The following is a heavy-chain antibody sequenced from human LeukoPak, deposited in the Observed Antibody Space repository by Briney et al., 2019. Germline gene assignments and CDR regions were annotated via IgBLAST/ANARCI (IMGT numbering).Heavy chain of an antibody. CDR2: IYYSGST. V-gene: IGHV4-59*12. CDR3: ARDGYDNYYYYMDV. CDR1: GGSISSYY. Sequence: SETLSLTCTVSGGSISSYYWSWIRQPPGKGLEWIGYIYYSGSTNYNPSLKSRVTMSVDTSKNQFSLKLSSVTAADTAVYYCARDGYDNYYYYMDVWGKGTTVTISS. D-gene: IGHD3-22*01. J-gene: IGHJ6*03.